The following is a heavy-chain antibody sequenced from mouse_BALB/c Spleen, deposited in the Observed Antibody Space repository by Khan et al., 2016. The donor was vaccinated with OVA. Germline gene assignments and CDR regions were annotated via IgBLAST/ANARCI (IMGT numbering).Heavy chain of an antibody. D-gene: IGHD2-1*01. Sequence: EVQLVESGGGLVKPGGSLKLTCAVSGFTFSDYYMYWVRQTPEKRLVWVVTISDGGIYTYYPDSVKGRFTISRDDAKNNLYLQMSSLKSEDASMFYCVRGYYGNPFAYWGQGTLVTVSA. CDR2: ISDGGIYT. V-gene: IGHV5-4*02. J-gene: IGHJ3*01. CDR3: VRGYYGNPFAY. CDR1: GFTFSDYY.